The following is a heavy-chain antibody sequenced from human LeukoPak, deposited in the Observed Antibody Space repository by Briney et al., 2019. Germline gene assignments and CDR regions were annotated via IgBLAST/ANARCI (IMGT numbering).Heavy chain of an antibody. CDR2: IYYSGST. J-gene: IGHJ3*02. Sequence: PSETLSLTCTVSGGSISSYYWSWIRQPPGKGLEWIGYIYYSGSTNYNPSLKSRVTISVDTSKNQFSLKLSSVTAADTAVYYCASSVTTIIHDAFDIWGQGTMVTVSS. CDR3: ASSVTTIIHDAFDI. CDR1: GGSISSYY. D-gene: IGHD4-11*01. V-gene: IGHV4-59*08.